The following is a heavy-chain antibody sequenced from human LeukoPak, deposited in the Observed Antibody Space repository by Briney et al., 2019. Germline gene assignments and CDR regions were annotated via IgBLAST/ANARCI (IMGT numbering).Heavy chain of an antibody. CDR3: ARDAYETNYYGSGSFVDY. Sequence: SETLSLTCTVSGDSISSGDYYWSWIRQPAGKGLEWIGRISSSGSTNYNPSLKSRVTISIDTSKNQFSLKLSSVTAADTAVYYCARDAYETNYYGSGSFVDYWGQGTLGTVSS. CDR2: ISSSGST. V-gene: IGHV4-61*02. J-gene: IGHJ4*02. CDR1: GDSISSGDYY. D-gene: IGHD3-10*01.